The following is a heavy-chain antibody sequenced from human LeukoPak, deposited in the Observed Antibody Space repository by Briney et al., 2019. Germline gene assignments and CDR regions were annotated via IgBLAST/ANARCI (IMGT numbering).Heavy chain of an antibody. J-gene: IGHJ4*02. Sequence: PGGSLRLSCSVSGFTFSTYVMHWVRQAPGRGLEYVSAISSNGDNTYYADSVKGRFTISTDNSKITLYLQMSSLRADDTAVYYCVRGTGYWGKGTLVTVSS. CDR2: ISSNGDNT. CDR3: VRGTGY. CDR1: GFTFSTYV. V-gene: IGHV3-64D*06.